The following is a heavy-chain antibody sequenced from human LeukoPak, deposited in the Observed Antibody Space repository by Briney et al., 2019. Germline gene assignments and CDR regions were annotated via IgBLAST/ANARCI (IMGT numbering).Heavy chain of an antibody. J-gene: IGHJ5*02. V-gene: IGHV3-30*04. D-gene: IGHD3-3*01. Sequence: PGGSLRLSCAASGFTFSNYAMNWVRQAPGKGLEWVAVVSYDGTTKYYADSVKGRSIISRDNSNNTLYLQMNSLRDEDTAVYYCARDPSGLQSKMLFDPWGQGTLVTVSS. CDR3: ARDPSGLQSKMLFDP. CDR2: VSYDGTTK. CDR1: GFTFSNYA.